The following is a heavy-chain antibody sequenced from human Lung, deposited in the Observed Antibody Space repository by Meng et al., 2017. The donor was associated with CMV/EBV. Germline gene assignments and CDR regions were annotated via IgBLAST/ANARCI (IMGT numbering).Heavy chain of an antibody. CDR2: IDDSGST. Sequence: RGSGPGLVKSPETLSLPCCVSGVSISSNIRWTWVRQPPGKGLEWIGDIDDSGSTNYNPSLNSRISISLDKSKNHFSLKVNSVTAADTAVYYCARGKQDAWELLAYWGQGALVTVSS. CDR3: ARGKQDAWELLAY. D-gene: IGHD1-26*01. CDR1: GVSISSNIR. J-gene: IGHJ4*02. V-gene: IGHV4-4*03.